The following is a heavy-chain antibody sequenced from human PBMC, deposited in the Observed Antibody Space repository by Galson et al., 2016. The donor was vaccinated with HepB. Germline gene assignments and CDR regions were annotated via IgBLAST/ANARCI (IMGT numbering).Heavy chain of an antibody. Sequence: SLRLSCAASGFTFSSYGMHWVRQAPGKGLEWVAVISYDGSNKYYADSVKGRFTISRENSKKTLYLQMNSLRPEDTAVYYCAKGGLEMAWDWGQGTLVTVSS. J-gene: IGHJ4*02. D-gene: IGHD5-24*01. V-gene: IGHV3-30*18. CDR2: ISYDGSNK. CDR3: AKGGLEMAWD. CDR1: GFTFSSYG.